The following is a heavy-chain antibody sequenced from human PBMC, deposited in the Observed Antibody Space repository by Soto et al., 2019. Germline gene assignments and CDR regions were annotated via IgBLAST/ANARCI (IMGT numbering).Heavy chain of an antibody. CDR3: ARHGQIITVNWFDP. CDR1: SGSISNRSYY. J-gene: IGHJ5*02. V-gene: IGHV4-39*01. Sequence: LETLSLTCSVSSGSISNRSYYWGWIRQPPGKGLQWIGSIHYSGSTYYSPSLKSRVTISIDTSKNQFSLKLTSVTAADTAVYYCARHGQIITVNWFDPWGQGTLVTVSS. CDR2: IHYSGST.